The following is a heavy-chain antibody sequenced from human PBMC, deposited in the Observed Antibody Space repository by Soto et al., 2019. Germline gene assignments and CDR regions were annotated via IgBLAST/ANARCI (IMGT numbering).Heavy chain of an antibody. CDR1: GGSISSYY. V-gene: IGHV4-4*07. J-gene: IGHJ5*02. CDR2: IYTSGST. CDR3: ASLGSAYQGGWFDP. Sequence: QVKLQESGPGLVKPSEPLSLTCTVSGGSISSYYWSWIRQPAGKGLEWIGRIYTSGSTNYNPSLKSRVTMSVDTSKNQFSLKLSSVTAADTAVYYCASLGSAYQGGWFDPWGQGTLVTVSS. D-gene: IGHD3-10*02.